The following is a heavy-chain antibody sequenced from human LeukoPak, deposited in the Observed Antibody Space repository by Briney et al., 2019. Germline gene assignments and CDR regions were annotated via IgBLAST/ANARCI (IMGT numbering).Heavy chain of an antibody. D-gene: IGHD2-8*01. V-gene: IGHV3-74*01. CDR3: ARRPIAIINGGFDI. J-gene: IGHJ3*02. CDR1: GFTFSSYW. CDR2: INSDGSST. Sequence: QPGGSLRLSCAASGFTFSSYWMHWVRQAPGKGLVWVSHINSDGSSTNYADSVKGRFTISRDNAKNTLYLQMNSLRAEDTAVYYCARRPIAIINGGFDIWGQGTMVTVSS.